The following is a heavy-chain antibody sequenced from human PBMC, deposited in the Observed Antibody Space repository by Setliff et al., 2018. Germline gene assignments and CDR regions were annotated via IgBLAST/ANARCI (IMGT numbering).Heavy chain of an antibody. CDR2: FDPEDGET. J-gene: IGHJ6*03. CDR1: GYTLTELS. Sequence: ASVKVSCKVSGYTLTELSRHWVRQAPGKGLEWMGGFDPEDGETIYAQKFQGRVTMTEDTSTDTAYMELSSLRSEDTAVYYCARGLGSYYYYYMDVWGKGTTVTVSS. CDR3: ARGLGSYYYYYMDV. V-gene: IGHV1-24*01. D-gene: IGHD7-27*01.